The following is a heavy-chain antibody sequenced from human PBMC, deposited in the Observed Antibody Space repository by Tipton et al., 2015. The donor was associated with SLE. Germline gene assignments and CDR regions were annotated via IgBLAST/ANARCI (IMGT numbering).Heavy chain of an antibody. J-gene: IGHJ3*02. Sequence: TLSLTCTVTGGSISTYYWSWIRQPPKQGLEWIGWIYHTGSTDYNPSLKSRVTISVDTSKNQFSLRLSSVTAADAAVYYCARDYYGSGFDAFDIWGQGTMATVSS. D-gene: IGHD3-10*01. CDR3: ARDYYGSGFDAFDI. V-gene: IGHV4-59*01. CDR2: IYHTGST. CDR1: GGSISTYY.